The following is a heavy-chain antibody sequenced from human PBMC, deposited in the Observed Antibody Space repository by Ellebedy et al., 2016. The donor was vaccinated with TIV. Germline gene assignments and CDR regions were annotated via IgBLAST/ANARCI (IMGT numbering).Heavy chain of an antibody. Sequence: MPSETLSLTCTVSGGSISNSDYYRNWIRQPPGKGLEWIGSIYYSGSAYYNPSLKSRVTVSVDTSKNQFSLHLSSVTAADTAVYYCARDPALPRGRFDTWGQGTLVTVSS. V-gene: IGHV4-39*07. CDR3: ARDPALPRGRFDT. CDR1: GGSISNSDYY. J-gene: IGHJ5*02. CDR2: IYYSGSA.